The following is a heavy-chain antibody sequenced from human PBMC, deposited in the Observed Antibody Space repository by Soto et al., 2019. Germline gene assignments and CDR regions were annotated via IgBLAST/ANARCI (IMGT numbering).Heavy chain of an antibody. CDR3: ARSETAGHRGFDI. CDR2: IIPTFGTA. J-gene: IGHJ3*02. D-gene: IGHD6-19*01. Sequence: QVQLVQSGAEMREPESSVKVSCKASGVTFSSSAINWLRQAPGQGPEWMGGIIPTFGTANYMEKFRGRVTITADTSTSTAYMEVSSLTSEDTAMYFCARSETAGHRGFDIWGQGTMVTVSS. V-gene: IGHV1-69*06. CDR1: GVTFSSSA.